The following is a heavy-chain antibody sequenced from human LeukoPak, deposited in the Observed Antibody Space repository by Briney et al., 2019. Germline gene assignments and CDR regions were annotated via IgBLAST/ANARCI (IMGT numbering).Heavy chain of an antibody. CDR1: GGAFSDYY. CDR3: AREEHYYGSGSYYNKDPD. V-gene: IGHV4-34*01. D-gene: IGHD3-10*01. J-gene: IGHJ4*02. Sequence: SETLSLTCAVYGGAFSDYYWSWIRQPPGKGLEWIWEINHSGSTNYNPSLKSRVTMSVDTSKNQFSLKLSSVTAADTAVYYCAREEHYYGSGSYYNKDPDWGQGTLVTVSS. CDR2: INHSGST.